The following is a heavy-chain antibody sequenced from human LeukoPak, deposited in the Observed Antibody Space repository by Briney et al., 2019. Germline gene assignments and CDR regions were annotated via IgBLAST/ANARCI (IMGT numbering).Heavy chain of an antibody. CDR2: ISSSSSYI. CDR3: ARDGVVYDSSGSFDY. CDR1: GFTFSSYS. V-gene: IGHV3-21*01. J-gene: IGHJ4*02. D-gene: IGHD3-22*01. Sequence: SGGSLRLSCAASGFTFSSYSMNWVRQAPGKGLEWVSSISSSSSYIYYADSVKGRFTISRDNAKNSLYLQMNSLRAEDTAVYYCARDGVVYDSSGSFDYWGQGTLVTVSS.